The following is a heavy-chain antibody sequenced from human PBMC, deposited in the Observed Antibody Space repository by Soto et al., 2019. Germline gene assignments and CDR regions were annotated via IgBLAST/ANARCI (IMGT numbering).Heavy chain of an antibody. CDR1: GTSVRGANW. CDR2: IHSSGNT. CDR3: ARMGPFSSGNN. D-gene: IGHD3-22*01. J-gene: IGHJ4*02. V-gene: IGHV4-4*02. Sequence: QVQLQESGPGLVDPLGTLSLTCAVSGTSVRGANWWGWVRQPPGKGLEWIGEIHSSGNTDHNPSLKGRVTISSDRSKNEFFLKLTSVPAADPAVYYCARMGPFSSGNNWGQGTMVTVSS.